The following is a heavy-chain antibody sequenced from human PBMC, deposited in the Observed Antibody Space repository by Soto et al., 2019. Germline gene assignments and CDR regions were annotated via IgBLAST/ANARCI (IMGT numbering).Heavy chain of an antibody. CDR2: INTDGGSS. CDR1: GFTFSGHW. Sequence: EVQLVESGGDLVQPGGSLRLSCAASGFTFSGHWMHWVRQVPGKGLEWVSRINTDGGSSAYADSVKGRFTSSRDNAKNTIYLQMNGLRAEDTAVYYCAREAGYCSRTSCYRRAFDTWGQGTTVTVSS. D-gene: IGHD2-2*01. V-gene: IGHV3-74*03. CDR3: AREAGYCSRTSCYRRAFDT. J-gene: IGHJ3*02.